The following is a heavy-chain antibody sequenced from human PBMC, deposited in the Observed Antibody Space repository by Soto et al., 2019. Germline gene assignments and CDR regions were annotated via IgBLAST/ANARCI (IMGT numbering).Heavy chain of an antibody. CDR3: GKQGPRFYYNISIFYSSVRDF. D-gene: IGHD3-22*01. Sequence: GESLKISCKGSGYSFTIYWIGWVRQMPGKGLEWMGIIYPGDSDTRYSPSFQGQVTISADKSISTAYLQWSSLKASDTAMYYCGKQGPRFYYNISIFYSSVRDFGAQGTPVPVSS. CDR2: IYPGDSDT. CDR1: GYSFTIYW. V-gene: IGHV5-51*01. J-gene: IGHJ6*02.